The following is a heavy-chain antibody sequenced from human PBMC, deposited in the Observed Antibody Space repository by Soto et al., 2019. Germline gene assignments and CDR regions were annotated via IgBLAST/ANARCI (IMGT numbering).Heavy chain of an antibody. J-gene: IGHJ6*02. V-gene: IGHV6-1*01. CDR3: ARDFRGIAVAGLTGCMDV. CDR1: GDSVSSNSAA. CDR2: TYYRSKWYN. D-gene: IGHD6-19*01. Sequence: SQTLSLTCAISGDSVSSNSAAWNCIRQSAWRGREWLGRTYYRSKWYNDYAVSVKSRITINPDTPKNQFSLQLNSVTPEDTAVDYCARDFRGIAVAGLTGCMDVWGQGTTVTVSS.